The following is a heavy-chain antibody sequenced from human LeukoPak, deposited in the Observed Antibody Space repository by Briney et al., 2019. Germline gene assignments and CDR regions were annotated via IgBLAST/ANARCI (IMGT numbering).Heavy chain of an antibody. CDR2: IYPGDSDT. J-gene: IGHJ4*02. D-gene: IGHD2-2*02. Sequence: GESLQISCKGSGYSFTSYWIGWVRQMPGKGLEWMGIIYPGDSDTRYSPSFQGQVTISADKSISTAYLQWSSLKASDTAMYYCARPESGLVVVPAAIGYWGQGTLVTVSS. CDR1: GYSFTSYW. V-gene: IGHV5-51*01. CDR3: ARPESGLVVVPAAIGY.